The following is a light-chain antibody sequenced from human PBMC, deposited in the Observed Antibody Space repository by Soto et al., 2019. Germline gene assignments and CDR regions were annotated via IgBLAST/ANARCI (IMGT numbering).Light chain of an antibody. CDR2: DVS. J-gene: IGLJ1*01. Sequence: QSALTQPRSVSGSPGQSVTISCTGTSSDAGGYNYVSWYQHHPGKAPKLMIYDVSKRPSGVPDRFSGSKSGNTASLTISGLQAEDEADYYCCSYAGSYVFVFGTGTKVTVL. CDR3: CSYAGSYVFV. V-gene: IGLV2-11*01. CDR1: SSDAGGYNY.